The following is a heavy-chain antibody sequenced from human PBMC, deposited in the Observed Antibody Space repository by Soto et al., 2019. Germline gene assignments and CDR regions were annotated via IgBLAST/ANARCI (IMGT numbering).Heavy chain of an antibody. Sequence: SETLSLTCTVSGGSISSGGYYWSWIRQHPGKGLEWIGYIYYSGSTYYNPSLKSRVTISVDTSKNQFSLKLSSVTAADTAVYYCARDVDTAMGQFDYWGQGTLVTVSS. D-gene: IGHD5-18*01. J-gene: IGHJ4*02. CDR1: GGSISSGGYY. CDR3: ARDVDTAMGQFDY. CDR2: IYYSGST. V-gene: IGHV4-31*03.